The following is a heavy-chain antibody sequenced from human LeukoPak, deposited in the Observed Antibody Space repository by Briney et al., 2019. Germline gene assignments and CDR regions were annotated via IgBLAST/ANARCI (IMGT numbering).Heavy chain of an antibody. CDR3: ARSIQLWTHFDY. V-gene: IGHV3-53*01. Sequence: GGSLRLSCAASGFTVSSNYMSWVRQAPGKGLEWVSVIYSGGSTYYADSVKGRFTISRDNSKNTLYLQMSSLRAEDTAVYYCARSIQLWTHFDYRGQGTLVTVSS. J-gene: IGHJ4*02. CDR1: GFTVSSNY. CDR2: IYSGGST. D-gene: IGHD5-18*01.